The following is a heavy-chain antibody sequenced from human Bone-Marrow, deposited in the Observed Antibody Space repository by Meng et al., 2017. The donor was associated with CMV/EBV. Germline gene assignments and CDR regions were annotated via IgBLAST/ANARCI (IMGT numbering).Heavy chain of an antibody. V-gene: IGHV4-34*01. Sequence: TESPSLTRAVYGGSFSGYYWIWIREPPGKGLEWIGEINHSRSTNYNPSLKSRVTITVDTSKNQFSLKLSSVTAADTAVYYCGRVGATLGPNPYFDYRGQGTLVTVSS. CDR2: INHSRST. D-gene: IGHD1-26*01. CDR3: GRVGATLGPNPYFDY. J-gene: IGHJ4*02. CDR1: GGSFSGYY.